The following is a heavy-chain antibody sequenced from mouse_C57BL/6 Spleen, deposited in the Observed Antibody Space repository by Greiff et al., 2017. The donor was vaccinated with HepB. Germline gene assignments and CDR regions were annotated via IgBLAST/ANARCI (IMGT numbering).Heavy chain of an antibody. V-gene: IGHV5-16*01. CDR2: INYDGSST. D-gene: IGHD2-5*01. Sequence: DVKLVESEGGLVQPGSSMKLSCTASGFTFSDYYMAWVRQVPEKGLEWVANINYDGSSTYYLDSLKSRFIISRDNAKNILYLQMSSLKSEDTATYYCARSYSNYFDYWGQGTTLTVSS. CDR3: ARSYSNYFDY. CDR1: GFTFSDYY. J-gene: IGHJ2*01.